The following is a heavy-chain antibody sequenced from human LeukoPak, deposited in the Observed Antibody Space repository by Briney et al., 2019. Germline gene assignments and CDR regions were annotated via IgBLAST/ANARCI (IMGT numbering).Heavy chain of an antibody. D-gene: IGHD1-26*01. V-gene: IGHV1-69*04. CDR1: GGTFSSYA. CDR3: ARVVMGASYFDY. J-gene: IGHJ4*02. Sequence: ASVKVSCKASGGTFSSYAISWVRQAPGQGLEWMGRIIPILGIANYAQKFQGRVTITADKSTSTAYMELSSLRSEDTAVYCCARVVMGASYFDYWGQGTLVTVSS. CDR2: IIPILGIA.